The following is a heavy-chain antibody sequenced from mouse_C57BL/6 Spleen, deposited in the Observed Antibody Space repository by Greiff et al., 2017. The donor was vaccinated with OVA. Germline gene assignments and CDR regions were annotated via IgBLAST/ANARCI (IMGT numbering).Heavy chain of an antibody. V-gene: IGHV5-4*01. Sequence: EVQVVESGGGLVKPGGSLKLSCAASGFTFRSYAMSWVRQTPEKRLGWVATISDGGSYTYNPDNVKGGFTISRDNAKNNLYLQMSHLKSEDTAMYYCARESKGTFAYWGQGTLVTVSA. D-gene: IGHD3-3*01. CDR2: ISDGGSYT. CDR3: ARESKGTFAY. CDR1: GFTFRSYA. J-gene: IGHJ3*01.